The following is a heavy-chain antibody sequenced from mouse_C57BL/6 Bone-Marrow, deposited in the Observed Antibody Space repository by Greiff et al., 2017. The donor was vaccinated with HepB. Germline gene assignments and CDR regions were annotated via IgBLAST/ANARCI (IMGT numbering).Heavy chain of an antibody. CDR1: GYTFTSYW. V-gene: IGHV1-7*01. D-gene: IGHD1-1*01. J-gene: IGHJ3*01. CDR2: INPSSGYT. CDR3: ASYYGSSSAWFAY. Sequence: VHLVESGAELAKPGASVKLSCKASGYTFTSYWMHWVNQRPGQGLEWIGYINPSSGYTKYNQKFKDKATLTADKSSSTAYMQLSSLTYEDSAVYYCASYYGSSSAWFAYWGQGTLVTVSA.